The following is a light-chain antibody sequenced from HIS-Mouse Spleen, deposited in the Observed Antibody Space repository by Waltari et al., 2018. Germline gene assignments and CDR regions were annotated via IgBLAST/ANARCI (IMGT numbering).Light chain of an antibody. V-gene: IGLV2-23*01. CDR2: EGS. J-gene: IGLJ2*01. CDR3: CSYAGSSTVV. Sequence: QSALTQPASVSGSPGQSITIPCTGTSSHVGSYNLVPWYQQHPGKAPKLMIYEGSKRPSGVSNRFSGSKSGNTASLTISGLQAEDEADYYCCSYAGSSTVVFGGGTKLTVL. CDR1: SSHVGSYNL.